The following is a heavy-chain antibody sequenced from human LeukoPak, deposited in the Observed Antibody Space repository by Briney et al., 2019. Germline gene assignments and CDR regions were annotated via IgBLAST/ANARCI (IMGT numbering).Heavy chain of an antibody. J-gene: IGHJ4*02. D-gene: IGHD2-8*01. CDR2: IKQDGSEA. Sequence: GGSLRLSCAASGFTFSRYWMAWVRQAPGKGLEWVANIKQDGSEAVYVDSVRGRFTISRDNAKNSLYLQVNSLRVEDTAMYYCSNGIYDKSYWGQGTLVTVSS. CDR3: SNGIYDKSY. V-gene: IGHV3-7*01. CDR1: GFTFSRYW.